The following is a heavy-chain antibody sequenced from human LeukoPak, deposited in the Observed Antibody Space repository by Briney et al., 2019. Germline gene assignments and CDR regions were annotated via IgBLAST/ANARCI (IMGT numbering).Heavy chain of an antibody. J-gene: IGHJ4*02. CDR1: GGSFSGYY. CDR2: INHSGST. V-gene: IGHV4-34*01. D-gene: IGHD3-22*01. CDR3: ARPYYYDATGPYDY. Sequence: SSETLSLTCAVYGGSFSGYYWSWIRQPPGKGLEWIGEINHSGSTNYNPSLKSRVTISVDTSKNQFSLKVSSVTAADTAVYYCARPYYYDATGPYDYWGRGTLVTVSS.